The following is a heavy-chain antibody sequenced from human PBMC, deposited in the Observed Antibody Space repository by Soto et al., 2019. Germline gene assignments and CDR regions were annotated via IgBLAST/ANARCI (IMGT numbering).Heavy chain of an antibody. D-gene: IGHD6-6*01. Sequence: ASAKVSCNASGYTFTSPAVHWARHGPRERLELMGWINAGNGNTKYSQTFQGRVTITRDTSASTAYMELSSLRSEDTAVYYCARDLGIAARPGDNWFDPWGQGTLVTVSS. CDR3: ARDLGIAARPGDNWFDP. J-gene: IGHJ5*02. V-gene: IGHV1-3*01. CDR1: GYTFTSPA. CDR2: INAGNGNT.